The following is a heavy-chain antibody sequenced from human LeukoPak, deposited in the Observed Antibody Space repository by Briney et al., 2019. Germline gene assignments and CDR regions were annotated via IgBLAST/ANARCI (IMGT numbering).Heavy chain of an antibody. J-gene: IGHJ3*02. D-gene: IGHD6-13*01. V-gene: IGHV4-59*01. Sequence: SETLSLTCTVSGGSISSYYWSWIRQPPGKGLEWIGYIYYSGSTNYNPSLKSRVTISVDTSKNQFSLKLSSVTAADTAVYYCARVAAAGNPATDAFDIWGQGTMVTVSS. CDR3: ARVAAAGNPATDAFDI. CDR2: IYYSGST. CDR1: GGSISSYY.